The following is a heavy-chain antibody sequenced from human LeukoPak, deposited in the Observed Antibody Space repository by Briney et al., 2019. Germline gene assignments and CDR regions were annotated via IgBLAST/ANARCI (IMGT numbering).Heavy chain of an antibody. Sequence: PSDTLSPTCTLSGGSISSSSYYCGWIRQPPGKGLEWIGSIHYSGSTSSNPSLKSRVTISLDMSKTQSSLNLSSVTATDTAVYYCARHRGASFDYWGQGTLVSVSS. CDR1: GGSISSSSYY. CDR3: ARHRGASFDY. V-gene: IGHV4-39*01. D-gene: IGHD3-10*01. J-gene: IGHJ4*02. CDR2: IHYSGST.